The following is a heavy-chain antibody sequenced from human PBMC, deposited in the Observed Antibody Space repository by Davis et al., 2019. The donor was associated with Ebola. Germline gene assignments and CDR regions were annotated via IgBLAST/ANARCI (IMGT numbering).Heavy chain of an antibody. V-gene: IGHV3-23*01. J-gene: IGHJ6*03. Sequence: PGGSLRLSCAASGFTFSSYAMSWVRQAPGKGLEWVSAISGSGGSTYYADSVKGRFTISRDNSKNTLYLQMNSLRAEDTAVYYCAKAIVCSGGSCYAYYYYYYYMDVWGKGTTVTVSS. CDR3: AKAIVCSGGSCYAYYYYYYYMDV. D-gene: IGHD2-15*01. CDR2: ISGSGGST. CDR1: GFTFSSYA.